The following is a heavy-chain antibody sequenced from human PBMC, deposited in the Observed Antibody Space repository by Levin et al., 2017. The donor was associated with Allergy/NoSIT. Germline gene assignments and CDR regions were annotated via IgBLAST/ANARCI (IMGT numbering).Heavy chain of an antibody. Sequence: RGESLKISCAASFFPFYSSPLPFFLPSPFKGLEWVSLITWDAGSTFYADSVEGRFTITRDNSKNFLYLQMNTLTPEDTALYFCATDKDRLFHEWGQGTLVTVSS. J-gene: IGHJ4*02. CDR2: ITWDAGST. CDR1: FFPFYSSP. CDR3: ATDKDRLFHE. V-gene: IGHV3-43*01.